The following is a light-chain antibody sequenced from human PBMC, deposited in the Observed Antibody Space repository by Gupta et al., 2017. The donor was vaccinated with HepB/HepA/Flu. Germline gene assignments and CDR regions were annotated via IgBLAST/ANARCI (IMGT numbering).Light chain of an antibody. CDR1: QGIRDD. CDR3: LQYYNCLT. J-gene: IGKJ2*01. Sequence: AIQMTQSPSSLSASVGDRVTITCRASQGIRDDLAWYQQKPGKPPKLLIYAASSLESGVPSRFSGSGSGTDFTLTISSLQPEDFATYYCLQYYNCLTFGHGTKLEIK. V-gene: IGKV1-6*01. CDR2: AAS.